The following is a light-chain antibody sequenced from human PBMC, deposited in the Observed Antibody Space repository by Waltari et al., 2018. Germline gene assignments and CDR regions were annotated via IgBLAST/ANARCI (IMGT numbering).Light chain of an antibody. CDR1: QSVSKW. Sequence: DIQMTQSPSPLSASSGDRVTRTCRASQSVSKWVAWYQQRPGKAPKALIYDASFLERGVPSRFSGSGSGTEFTLTISYLQPDDFATYYCQQYNDYSSWTFGQGTRV. V-gene: IGKV1-5*01. CDR2: DAS. CDR3: QQYNDYSSWT. J-gene: IGKJ1*01.